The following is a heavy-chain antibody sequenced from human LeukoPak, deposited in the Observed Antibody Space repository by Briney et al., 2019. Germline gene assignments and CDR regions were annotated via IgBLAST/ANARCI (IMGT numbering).Heavy chain of an antibody. D-gene: IGHD3-22*01. J-gene: IGHJ4*02. CDR2: IIPIFGTA. Sequence: ASVKVCCKASGGTFVSYAISWMRQAPGQWLELMGGIIPIFGTANYAQKFQGRVTITADESTSTAYMELSSLRSEDTAVYYCARVSDSSGYYPWGYFDYWGQGTLVTVSS. CDR3: ARVSDSSGYYPWGYFDY. V-gene: IGHV1-69*13. CDR1: GGTFVSYA.